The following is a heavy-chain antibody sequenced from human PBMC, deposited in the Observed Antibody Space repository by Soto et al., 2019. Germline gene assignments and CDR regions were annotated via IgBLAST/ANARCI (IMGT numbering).Heavy chain of an antibody. D-gene: IGHD4-4*01. CDR2: ILYRGET. CDR1: GGTIGDYS. J-gene: IGHJ4*02. Sequence: PSETLSLTCRVSGGTIGDYSWNWIRQPPGEGLEWLGSILYRGETKYNPSHSLWTRVPISTSHNKVSLTLTSVTAAETAVYFCARGSNSNCEGPIVWGPGTLVTVYS. V-gene: IGHV4-59*13. CDR3: ARGSNSNCEGPIV.